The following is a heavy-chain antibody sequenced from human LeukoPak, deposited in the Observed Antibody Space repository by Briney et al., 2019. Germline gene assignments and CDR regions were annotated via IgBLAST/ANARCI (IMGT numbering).Heavy chain of an antibody. J-gene: IGHJ4*02. V-gene: IGHV3-23*01. CDR2: ISGSGGST. CDR3: ARRVRYSSSWWQFDY. CDR1: GFTFSSYP. Sequence: GRSLILYCEASGFTFSSYPMSWVRQAPRKGPEWVSAISGSGGSTYYADSVKGRFTISRDNSKKTLYLQMNSLRAEDTAVYYCARRVRYSSSWWQFDYWGQGTLVTVSS. D-gene: IGHD6-13*01.